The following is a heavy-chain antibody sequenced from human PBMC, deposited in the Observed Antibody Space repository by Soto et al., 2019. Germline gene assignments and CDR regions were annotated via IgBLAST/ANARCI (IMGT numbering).Heavy chain of an antibody. V-gene: IGHV4-39*01. CDR1: GGSISSSSYY. J-gene: IGHJ4*02. D-gene: IGHD1-7*01. CDR3: ARTVIGITGTRDLRIY. CDR2: IYYSGST. Sequence: SETLSLTCTVSGGSISSSSYYWGWIRQPPGKGLEWIGSIYYSGSTYYNPSLKSRVTISVDTSKNQFSLKLSSVTAADTAVYYCARTVIGITGTRDLRIYWGQGTLVTVSS.